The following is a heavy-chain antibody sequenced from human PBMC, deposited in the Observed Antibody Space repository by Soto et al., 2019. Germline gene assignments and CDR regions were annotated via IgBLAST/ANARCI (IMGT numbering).Heavy chain of an antibody. D-gene: IGHD3-16*01. J-gene: IGHJ1*01. V-gene: IGHV3-30*18. CDR2: ISYDGSNK. Sequence: QVQLVESGGGVVQPGRSLRLSCAASGFTFSSYGMHWVRQAPGKGLEWVAGISYDGSNKYYADSVKGRFTISRDNSKNTLYLQMNSLRAEDTAVYYCAKDMITLVGGEYFQHWGQGTLVTVSS. CDR1: GFTFSSYG. CDR3: AKDMITLVGGEYFQH.